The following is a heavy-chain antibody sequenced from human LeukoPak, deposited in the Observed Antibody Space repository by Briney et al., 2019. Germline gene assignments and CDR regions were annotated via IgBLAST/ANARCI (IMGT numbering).Heavy chain of an antibody. V-gene: IGHV4-61*01. CDR1: GGSISSGGSVPSGRYY. CDR3: ARDSFYSGSDY. D-gene: IGHD1-26*01. CDR2: VSYSGST. Sequence: PSETLSLTCTVSGGSISSGGSVPSGRYYWSWIRQPPGKGLEWIGYVSYSGSTNYNPSLHSRVTISMYTSKNQFSLKMSSVTAADTAVYFCARDSFYSGSDYWGQGTLVTVSS. J-gene: IGHJ4*02.